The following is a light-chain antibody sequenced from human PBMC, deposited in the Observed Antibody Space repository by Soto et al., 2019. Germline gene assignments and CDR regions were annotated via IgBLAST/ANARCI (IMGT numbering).Light chain of an antibody. CDR1: QSVSSN. V-gene: IGKV3-15*01. Sequence: EIVMTQSPATLSVSPMEIATLSCTASQSVSSNLAWYQQKPGQAPSLLIYGASTRATGTPARFSGSGSGTDFTLTISSLEPEDSAVYYCQQRDMWPNTFGQGTRLEIK. CDR3: QQRDMWPNT. J-gene: IGKJ5*01. CDR2: GAS.